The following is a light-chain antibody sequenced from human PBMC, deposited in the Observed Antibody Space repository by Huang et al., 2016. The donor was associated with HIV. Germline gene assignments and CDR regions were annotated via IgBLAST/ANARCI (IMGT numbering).Light chain of an antibody. J-gene: IGKJ5*01. CDR3: LQADISPRS. CDR1: QDISIW. V-gene: IGKV1-12*01. Sequence: DIQMTQSPFSVSASEGDTVTITCRASQDISIWLAWYQQKPREAPTLLIHSASILVSGVPTRFGGSGSGTNFALTIKGLRPDDFASYYCLQADISPRSFGQGIRLDIQ. CDR2: SAS.